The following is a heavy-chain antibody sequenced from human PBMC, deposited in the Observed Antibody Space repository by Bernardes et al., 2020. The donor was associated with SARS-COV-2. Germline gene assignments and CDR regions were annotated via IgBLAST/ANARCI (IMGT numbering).Heavy chain of an antibody. Sequence: GGSLRLSCAASGLIFSNFDMNWIRQAPGKGLEWISYISRSGNRLYYADSVKGRFIVSRDNAKNSLYLQMTSLRAEDTAVYYCARNGDGCNLVGFDCWGQGTLLTVSS. D-gene: IGHD2-15*01. CDR1: GLIFSNFD. V-gene: IGHV3-48*03. CDR2: ISRSGNRL. CDR3: ARNGDGCNLVGFDC. J-gene: IGHJ4*02.